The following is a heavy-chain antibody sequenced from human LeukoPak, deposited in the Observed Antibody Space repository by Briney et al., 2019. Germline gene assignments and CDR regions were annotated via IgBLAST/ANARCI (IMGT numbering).Heavy chain of an antibody. CDR1: GFTFSSYA. D-gene: IGHD5-18*01. CDR2: ISGSGGST. Sequence: GGSLRLSCAASGFTFSSYAMSWVRQAPGKGLEWVSAISGSGGSTYYADSVKGRFTISRDNSKNTLYLQMNSLRAEDTAVYYCAKGGRGHSYGDYYFDYWGQGTLVTVSS. J-gene: IGHJ4*02. V-gene: IGHV3-23*01. CDR3: AKGGRGHSYGDYYFDY.